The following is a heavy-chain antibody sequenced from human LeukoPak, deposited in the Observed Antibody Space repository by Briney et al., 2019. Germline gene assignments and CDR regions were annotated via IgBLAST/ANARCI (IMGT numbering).Heavy chain of an antibody. D-gene: IGHD2-2*01. CDR1: GYTFTSYG. J-gene: IGHJ4*02. Sequence: ASVKVSCKASGYTFTSYGISWVRQAPGQALEWMGWISAYNGNTNYAQKLQGRVTMTTDTSTSTAYMELRSLRSDDTAVYYCARGPSTKYQLLSDYWGQGTLVTVSS. CDR3: ARGPSTKYQLLSDY. CDR2: ISAYNGNT. V-gene: IGHV1-18*04.